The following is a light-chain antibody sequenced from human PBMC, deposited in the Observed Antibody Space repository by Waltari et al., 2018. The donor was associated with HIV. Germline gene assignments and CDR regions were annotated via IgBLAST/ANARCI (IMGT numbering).Light chain of an antibody. J-gene: IGLJ3*02. CDR2: KDD. CDR3: QSFHGITAV. V-gene: IGLV6-57*02. CDR1: SGRVASNH. Sequence: NFMLTQPHSVSASPGKTVTISCTGSSGRVASNHVQWYQQRPGSAPTTVIYKDDQRPSGVPDQFSGSINSSSNSASLTISGLKTEDEADYYCQSFHGITAVFGGGTKLTVL.